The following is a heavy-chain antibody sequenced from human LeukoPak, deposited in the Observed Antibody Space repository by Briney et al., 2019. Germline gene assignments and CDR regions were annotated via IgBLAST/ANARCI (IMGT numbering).Heavy chain of an antibody. V-gene: IGHV3-30*04. CDR1: GFTFSSYA. CDR2: ISYDGSNK. Sequence: PGGSLRLSCAASGFTFSSYAMHWVRQAPGKGLEWVAVISYDGSNKYYADSVKGRFTISRDNSKNTLYLQMNSLRAEDTAVYYCAREYYDILTGWDDFDYWGQGTLVTVSS. D-gene: IGHD3-9*01. CDR3: AREYYDILTGWDDFDY. J-gene: IGHJ4*02.